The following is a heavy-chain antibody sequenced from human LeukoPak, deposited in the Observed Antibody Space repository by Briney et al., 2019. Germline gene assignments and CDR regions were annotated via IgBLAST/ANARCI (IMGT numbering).Heavy chain of an antibody. CDR2: ISSSGSTI. V-gene: IGHV3-48*03. Sequence: GGSLRLSCAASGFTFSSYEMNWVRQAPGKGLEWVSYISSSGSTIYYADSVKGRFTISRDNAKISLYLQMNSLRAEDTAVYYCARYCSSTSCEDFDYWGQGTLVTVSS. D-gene: IGHD2-2*01. J-gene: IGHJ4*02. CDR1: GFTFSSYE. CDR3: ARYCSSTSCEDFDY.